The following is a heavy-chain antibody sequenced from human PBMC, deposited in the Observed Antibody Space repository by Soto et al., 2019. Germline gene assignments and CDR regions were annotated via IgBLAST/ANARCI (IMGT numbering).Heavy chain of an antibody. CDR3: AREWVAVAGTLVDV. Sequence: GASVKVSCKASGYTFTSYAMHWVRQAPGQRLEWMGWINAGNGNTKYSQKFQGRVTITRDTSASTAYMELSSLRSEDTAVYYCAREWVAVAGTLVDVWGQGTTVTVSS. CDR2: INAGNGNT. J-gene: IGHJ6*02. CDR1: GYTFTSYA. V-gene: IGHV1-3*01. D-gene: IGHD6-19*01.